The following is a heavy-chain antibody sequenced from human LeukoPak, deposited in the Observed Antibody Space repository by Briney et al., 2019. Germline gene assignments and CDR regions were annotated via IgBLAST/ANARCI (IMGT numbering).Heavy chain of an antibody. CDR2: INPNSGGT. CDR1: GYTFTGYY. V-gene: IGHV1-2*02. J-gene: IGHJ4*02. Sequence: GASVKVSCKASGYTFTGYYMYWVRQAPGQGLEWMGWINPNSGGTNYAQKFQGRVTMTRDTSISTAYMELSRLRSDDTAVYYCASPGAGVATIWGLDYWGQGTLVTVSS. CDR3: ASPGAGVATIWGLDY. D-gene: IGHD5-12*01.